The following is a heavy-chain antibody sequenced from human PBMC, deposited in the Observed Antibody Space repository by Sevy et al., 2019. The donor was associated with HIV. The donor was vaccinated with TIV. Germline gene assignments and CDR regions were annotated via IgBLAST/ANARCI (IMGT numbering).Heavy chain of an antibody. V-gene: IGHV3-48*01. D-gene: IGHD2-2*02. CDR1: GFTFSSYS. J-gene: IGHJ6*02. CDR2: ISSSRSTI. Sequence: GGSLRLSCAASGFTFSSYSMNWVRQAPGKGLEWVSYISSSRSTINYADSVKGGFTNSRDNAKNSLYLQMNSLRAEDTAVYYCARDRCSSTSCYRDYYYGMDVWGQGTTVTVSS. CDR3: ARDRCSSTSCYRDYYYGMDV.